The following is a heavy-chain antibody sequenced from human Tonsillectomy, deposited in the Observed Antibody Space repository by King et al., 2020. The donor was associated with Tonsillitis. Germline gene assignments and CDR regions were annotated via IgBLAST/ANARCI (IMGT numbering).Heavy chain of an antibody. D-gene: IGHD2-8*01. Sequence: VHWLRQTGGQRLEWIGRLVVGSGDTDYAKKFQGRVKLTRDRPSTTAFMELINLTSEDTALSSCAADPGVRNAFDLWGLGTMGTVYS. CDR3: AADPGVRNAFDL. J-gene: IGHJ3*01. V-gene: IGHV1-58*01. CDR2: LVVGSGDT.